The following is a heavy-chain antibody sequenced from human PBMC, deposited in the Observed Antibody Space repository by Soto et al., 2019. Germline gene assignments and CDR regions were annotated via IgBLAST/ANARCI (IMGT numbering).Heavy chain of an antibody. D-gene: IGHD6-13*01. Sequence: ASVKVSFKASGYTFTSYAMHWVRQAPGQRLEWMGWINAGNGNTKYSQKFQGRVTITRDTSASTAYMELSSLRSEDTAVYYCARDSVIAAAGAYYYYGMDVWGQGTTVTVSS. V-gene: IGHV1-3*01. CDR3: ARDSVIAAAGAYYYYGMDV. CDR2: INAGNGNT. CDR1: GYTFTSYA. J-gene: IGHJ6*02.